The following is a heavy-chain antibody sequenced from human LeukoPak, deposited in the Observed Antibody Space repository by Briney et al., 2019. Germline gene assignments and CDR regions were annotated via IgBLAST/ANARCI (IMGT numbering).Heavy chain of an antibody. CDR3: ARDDCSGGSCYYGY. V-gene: IGHV6-1*01. Sequence: SQTLSLTCAISGDSVSSNSAAWNWIRQSPSRGLEWLGRTYYRSKWYNDYAVSVESRVTINPDTSKNQFSLQLNSVTPEDTAVYYCARDDCSGGSCYYGYWGQGTLVTVSS. CDR1: GDSVSSNSAA. D-gene: IGHD2-15*01. CDR2: TYYRSKWYN. J-gene: IGHJ4*02.